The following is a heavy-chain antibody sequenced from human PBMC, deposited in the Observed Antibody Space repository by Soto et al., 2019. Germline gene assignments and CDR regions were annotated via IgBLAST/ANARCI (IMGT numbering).Heavy chain of an antibody. V-gene: IGHV5-51*01. J-gene: IGHJ6*02. D-gene: IGHD6-13*01. Sequence: GESLKISCKGSGYSFTSYWIGWVRQVPGKGLEWMGIIYPGDSDTRYSPSFQGQVTISADKSISTAYLQWSSLKASDTAMYYCARAPEAAAGKNYYYGMDVWGQGTTVTVSS. CDR1: GYSFTSYW. CDR3: ARAPEAAAGKNYYYGMDV. CDR2: IYPGDSDT.